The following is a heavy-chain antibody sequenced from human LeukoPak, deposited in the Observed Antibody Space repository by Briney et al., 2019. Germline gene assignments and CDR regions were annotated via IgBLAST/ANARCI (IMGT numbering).Heavy chain of an antibody. J-gene: IGHJ4*02. V-gene: IGHV4-30-2*01. CDR3: ARSPAAYSGSPTLFDY. D-gene: IGHD1-26*01. Sequence: SETLSLTCTVSGGSISSGGYYWSWIRQPPGKGLEWIGDIYHSGSTYYNPSLKSRVTISVDRSKNQFSLKLSSVTAADTAVYYCARSPAAYSGSPTLFDYWGQGTLVTVSS. CDR2: IYHSGST. CDR1: GGSISSGGYY.